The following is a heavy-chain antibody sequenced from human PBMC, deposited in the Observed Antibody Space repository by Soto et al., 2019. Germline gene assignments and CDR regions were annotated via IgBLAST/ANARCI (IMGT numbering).Heavy chain of an antibody. J-gene: IGHJ5*02. CDR1: GYTFTSYA. V-gene: IGHV1-3*01. CDR2: INAGNGNT. D-gene: IGHD3-22*01. CDR3: ARDPDSSGYYGWFDP. Sequence: QVQLVQSGAEVKKPGASVKVSCKASGYTFTSYAMHWVRQAPGQRLEWMGWINAGNGNTKYSQKFQGRVTITRDTSASTAYMELSSLRSEDTAVYYCARDPDSSGYYGWFDPWGQGTLVTVSS.